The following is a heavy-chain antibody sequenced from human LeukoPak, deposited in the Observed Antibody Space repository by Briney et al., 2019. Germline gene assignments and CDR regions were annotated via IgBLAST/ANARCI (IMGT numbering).Heavy chain of an antibody. J-gene: IGHJ3*02. V-gene: IGHV3-53*05. CDR1: GFTASSNY. D-gene: IGHD1-1*01. Sequence: HPGGSLRLSCAASGFTASSNYMSWVRQAPGKGLEWVSVIYSGGSTYYADSVKGRFTISRDNSKNSLYLQMNSLRTEDTALYYCAKDWYNWNDGVEGAFDIWGQGTMVTVSS. CDR3: AKDWYNWNDGVEGAFDI. CDR2: IYSGGST.